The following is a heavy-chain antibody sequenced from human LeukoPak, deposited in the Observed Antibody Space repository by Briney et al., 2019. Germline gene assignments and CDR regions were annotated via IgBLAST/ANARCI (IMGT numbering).Heavy chain of an antibody. CDR3: ASGQLMVYAIPFY. CDR2: ISSSGSTI. Sequence: GGSLRLSCAASGFTFSSYAMSWVRQAPGKGLEWVSYISSSGSTIYYADSVKGRFTISRDNAKNSLYLQMNSLRAEDTAVYYCASGQLMVYAIPFYWGQGTLVTVSS. J-gene: IGHJ4*02. CDR1: GFTFSSYA. D-gene: IGHD2-8*01. V-gene: IGHV3-48*04.